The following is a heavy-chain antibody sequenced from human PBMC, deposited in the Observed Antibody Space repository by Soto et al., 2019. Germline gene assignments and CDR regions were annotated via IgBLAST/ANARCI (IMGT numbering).Heavy chain of an antibody. J-gene: IGHJ4*02. D-gene: IGHD6-13*01. CDR1: GYSFTSYW. CDR2: IYPGDSDT. CDR3: ARRGDSAAAGEPFDY. V-gene: IGHV5-51*01. Sequence: GESLKISCKGSGYSFTSYWIGWVRQMPGKGLEWMGIIYPGDSDTRYSPSFQGQVTISADKSISTAYLQWSSLKASDTAMYYCARRGDSAAAGEPFDYWGQGTLVTVSS.